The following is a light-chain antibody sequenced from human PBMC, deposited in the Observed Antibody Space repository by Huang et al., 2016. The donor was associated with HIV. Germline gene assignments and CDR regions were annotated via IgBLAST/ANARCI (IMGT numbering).Light chain of an antibody. CDR3: QQHRNWPWT. V-gene: IGKV3-15*01. J-gene: IGKJ1*01. CDR2: GAS. CDR1: QSVSSN. Sequence: EIVMTQSPATLSVPPGERATLSCRASQSVSSNLVWYQQKPGQAPRLLIYGASNRAAGIPARFSGSGSGTEFTLTISSLQSEDFAVYYCQQHRNWPWTFGQGTRVEVE.